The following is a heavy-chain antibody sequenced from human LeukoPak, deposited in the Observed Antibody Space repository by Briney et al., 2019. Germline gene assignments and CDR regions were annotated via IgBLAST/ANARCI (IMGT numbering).Heavy chain of an antibody. Sequence: GGSLRLSCAASGFRFNTYWMSWVRQAPGKGLEWVANIKQDGNEKYYADSVKGRFTVSRDNAKNSLFLQMNRLRAEDTAVYFCAREGSQSASGTYPGNDWGQGTLVTVSS. V-gene: IGHV3-7*01. CDR1: GFRFNTYW. D-gene: IGHD1-26*01. CDR2: IKQDGNEK. CDR3: AREGSQSASGTYPGND. J-gene: IGHJ4*02.